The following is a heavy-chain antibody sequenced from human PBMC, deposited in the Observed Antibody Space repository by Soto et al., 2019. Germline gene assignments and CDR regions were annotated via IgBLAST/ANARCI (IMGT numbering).Heavy chain of an antibody. CDR2: IKGGNGDT. CDR1: GYSFTTYG. Sequence: QVHFVQSGPEVKKPGASVKVSCKASGYSFTTYGMHWLRQAPGQGLEWIGWIKGGNGDTFYAPKFEDRVSITRDTAATTATLELGGLTSQDAAVFFWARGKGETPSPYGVDFWGHGTTVTVPS. CDR3: ARGKGETPSPYGVDF. D-gene: IGHD2-15*01. J-gene: IGHJ6*02. V-gene: IGHV1-3*01.